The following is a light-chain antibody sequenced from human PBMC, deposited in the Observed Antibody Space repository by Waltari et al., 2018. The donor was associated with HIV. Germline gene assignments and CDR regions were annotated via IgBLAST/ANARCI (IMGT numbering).Light chain of an antibody. J-gene: IGKJ4*01. Sequence: DIQLTQSPSSLSASVGDRVTITCRASQGISSYLAWYQQKPGKAPKLLIYAASTLQSGVPSRFSGSGSGTEFTLTISSLQPEDFATYYCQQLNSYPPRLTFGGGTKVEIK. CDR1: QGISSY. CDR3: QQLNSYPPRLT. CDR2: AAS. V-gene: IGKV1-9*01.